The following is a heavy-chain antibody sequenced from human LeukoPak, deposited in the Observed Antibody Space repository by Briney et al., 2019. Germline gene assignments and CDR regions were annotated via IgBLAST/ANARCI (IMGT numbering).Heavy chain of an antibody. CDR3: ARQDYGDSFLPH. Sequence: GGSLRLSCAASGFTFSSYGMHWVRQAPGKGLEWVAFIRYDGSNKYYADSVKGRFTISRDNSKNTLYLQMNSLRAEDTAVYYCARQDYGDSFLPHWGQGTLVTVSS. V-gene: IGHV3-30*02. CDR2: IRYDGSNK. D-gene: IGHD4-17*01. CDR1: GFTFSSYG. J-gene: IGHJ1*01.